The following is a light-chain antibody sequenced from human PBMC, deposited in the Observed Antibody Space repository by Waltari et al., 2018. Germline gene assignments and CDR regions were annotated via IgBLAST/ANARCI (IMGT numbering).Light chain of an antibody. CDR1: TSDVGRYNY. V-gene: IGLV2-8*01. J-gene: IGLJ2*01. CDR2: EFT. Sequence: QSALTQPPSPSGSRGPSVPISRTGTTSDVGRYNYLSWYQKPPGKAPKLMIYEFTKRPSGVPDRFSGSKSGNTASLTVSGLQAEDEADYYCSSYAGSNNVIFGGGTRLTVL. CDR3: SSYAGSNNVI.